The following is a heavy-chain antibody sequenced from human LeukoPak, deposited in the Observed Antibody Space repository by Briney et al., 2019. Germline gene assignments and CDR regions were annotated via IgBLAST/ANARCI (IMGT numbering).Heavy chain of an antibody. CDR3: AKDNSLLWFGELLAFGY. Sequence: GGSLRLSCEATGFTFSRYGMHWVRQAPGKGLEWVATILYDGSDKYYADSVRGRFTISRDNSKNTLYLQMNSLRAEDTAVYYCAKDNSLLWFGELLAFGYWGQGTLVTVSS. V-gene: IGHV3-33*06. CDR1: GFTFSRYG. D-gene: IGHD3-10*01. J-gene: IGHJ4*02. CDR2: ILYDGSDK.